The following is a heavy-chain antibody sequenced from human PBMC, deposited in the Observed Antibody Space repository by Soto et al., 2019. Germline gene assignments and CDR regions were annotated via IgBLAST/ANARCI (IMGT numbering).Heavy chain of an antibody. V-gene: IGHV3-21*02. J-gene: IGHJ5*02. D-gene: IGHD6-13*01. Sequence: EVQLVESGGGLVKPGGSLRLSCAASGFTFRSFTMNWVRQAPGKGLEWVATISSNSAYIYYTDALRGRFTISRDNAKNSLILQMNSLAAEDTAVYCCTRDASRDSSARGWFDPWGPGTLVTVSS. CDR1: GFTFRSFT. CDR2: ISSNSAYI. CDR3: TRDASRDSSARGWFDP.